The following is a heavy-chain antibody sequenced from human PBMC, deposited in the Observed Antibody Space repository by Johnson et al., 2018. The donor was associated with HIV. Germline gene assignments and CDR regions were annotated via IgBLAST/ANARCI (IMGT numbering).Heavy chain of an antibody. CDR1: GFTFDDYA. CDR3: TKEALYYYDSSGSLAFDI. D-gene: IGHD3-22*01. CDR2: ISWNSGSI. J-gene: IGHJ3*02. Sequence: VQLVESGGGLVQPGRSLRLSCAASGFTFDDYAMHWVRQAPGKGLEWVSGISWNSGSIGYADSVKGRFTIARDNAKNSLYLQMNSLRAEDTALYYCTKEALYYYDSSGSLAFDIWGQGTMVTVSS. V-gene: IGHV3-9*01.